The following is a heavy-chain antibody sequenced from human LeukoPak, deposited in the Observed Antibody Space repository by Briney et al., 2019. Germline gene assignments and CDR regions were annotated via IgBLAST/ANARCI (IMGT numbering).Heavy chain of an antibody. J-gene: IGHJ4*02. CDR3: ARDTSVGCGMQY. D-gene: IGHD2-8*01. Sequence: PSETLSLTCIVSGGPLSTYTWSWVRQSPGKGLEWIGYIYHGGTTNYSPSLTSRATITAHTARNQFSLRLRSVTAADTAIYCCARDTSVGCGMQYWGQGTLVSVSS. CDR2: IYHGGTT. CDR1: GGPLSTYT. V-gene: IGHV4-59*01.